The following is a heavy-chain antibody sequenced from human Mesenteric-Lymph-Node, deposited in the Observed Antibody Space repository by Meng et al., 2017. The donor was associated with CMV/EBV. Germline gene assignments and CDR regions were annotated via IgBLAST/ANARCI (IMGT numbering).Heavy chain of an antibody. CDR3: VKDRSSSSWFLFDY. Sequence: GGSLRLSCAASGFTFSSYAMSWVRQAPGKGLEWVSGISWNSGGIDSADSVKGRFTISRDNAKNSLYLQMNSLRAEDTALYYCVKDRSSSSWFLFDYWGQGTLVTVSS. V-gene: IGHV3-9*01. D-gene: IGHD6-13*01. CDR2: ISWNSGGI. J-gene: IGHJ4*02. CDR1: GFTFSSYA.